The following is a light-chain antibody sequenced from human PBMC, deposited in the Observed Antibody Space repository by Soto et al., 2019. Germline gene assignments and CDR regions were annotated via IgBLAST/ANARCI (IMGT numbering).Light chain of an antibody. Sequence: DIHMTQSPSTLSASVGDRVTITCRASQSISIWLAWYQQKPGKAPNLLIYETSSLESGVPSRFSGSGSGTEFTLTISSLQTDDFATYYCKHYNDYSWTFGQGTKVEIK. CDR1: QSISIW. J-gene: IGKJ1*01. CDR2: ETS. V-gene: IGKV1-5*03. CDR3: KHYNDYSWT.